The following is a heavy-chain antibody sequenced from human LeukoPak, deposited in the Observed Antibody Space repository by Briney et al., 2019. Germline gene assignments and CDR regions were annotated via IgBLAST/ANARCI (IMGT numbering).Heavy chain of an antibody. D-gene: IGHD3-22*01. CDR2: IYYSGST. CDR1: GGSISSGDYY. CDR3: ARLGSSGYSRKKYYFDY. J-gene: IGHJ4*02. V-gene: IGHV4-39*01. Sequence: SQTLSLTCTVSGGSISSGDYYWSWIRQPPGKGLEWIGSIYYSGSTYYNPSLKSRVTISVDTSKNQFSLKLSSVTAADTAVYYCARLGSSGYSRKKYYFDYWGQGTLVTVSS.